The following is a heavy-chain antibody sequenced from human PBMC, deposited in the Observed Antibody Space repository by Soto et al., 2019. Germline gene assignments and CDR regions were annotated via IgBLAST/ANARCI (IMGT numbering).Heavy chain of an antibody. CDR1: GFSLSSYW. CDR2: IKQDGSER. D-gene: IGHD6-19*01. V-gene: IGHV3-7*04. J-gene: IGHJ4*02. Sequence: EVQLVESGGGLVQPGGSLRLSCVASGFSLSSYWMNWVRQAPGKGLEWVANIKQDGSERNYVDSVKGRFTISRDNAKNLKNLRMSSLRVEDTAVDYCVGGSGGWMTDWGQGTLVTVSS. CDR3: VGGSGGWMTD.